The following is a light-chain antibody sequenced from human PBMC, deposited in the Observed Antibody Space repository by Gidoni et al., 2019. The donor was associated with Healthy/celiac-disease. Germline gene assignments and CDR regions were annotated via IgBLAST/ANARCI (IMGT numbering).Light chain of an antibody. J-gene: IGLJ2*01. CDR1: SPNIGAGYD. CDR3: QSYDSSLSGRVV. V-gene: IGLV1-40*01. CDR2: GNS. Sequence: QSVLTQPPSVSGAPGQRVTISCTGSSPNIGAGYDVHWYQQLPGTAPKLLIYGNSHRPSGVPDRFSGSKSGTSASLAITGLQAEDEADYYCQSYDSSLSGRVVFGGGTKLTVL.